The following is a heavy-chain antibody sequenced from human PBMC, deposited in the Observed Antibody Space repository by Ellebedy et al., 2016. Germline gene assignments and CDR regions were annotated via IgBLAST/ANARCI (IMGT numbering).Heavy chain of an antibody. Sequence: SETLSLXCAVYGGSFSGYYWSWIRQPPGKGLEWIGEINYSGNINYNTSLKSRVTISVDTSKNQFSLKLSSVTAADTAVYYCARYWGGLYYYYGMDVWGQGTTVTVSS. D-gene: IGHD7-27*01. J-gene: IGHJ6*02. CDR3: ARYWGGLYYYYGMDV. V-gene: IGHV4-34*01. CDR1: GGSFSGYY. CDR2: INYSGNI.